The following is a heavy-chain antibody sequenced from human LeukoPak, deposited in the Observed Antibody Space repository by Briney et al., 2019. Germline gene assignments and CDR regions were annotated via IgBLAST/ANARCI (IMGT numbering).Heavy chain of an antibody. V-gene: IGHV3-7*01. J-gene: IGHJ4*02. CDR2: IKEDGSEK. Sequence: GGSLRLSCTASGFTFSHHWMTWVRQAPEKGLEWVANIKEDGSEKDYVDSVKGRFTISRDNGKNSLYLQMNSLRGEDTAVYYCARLNWNYADYWGLGTRVTVSS. D-gene: IGHD3-3*01. CDR3: ARLNWNYADY. CDR1: GFTFSHHW.